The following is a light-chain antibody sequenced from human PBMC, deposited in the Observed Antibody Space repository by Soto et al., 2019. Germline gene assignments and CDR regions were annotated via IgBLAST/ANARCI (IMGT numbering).Light chain of an antibody. Sequence: DIVMTQSPLSLPVTPGEPASISCRSSQNLLHSNGYNYLDWYLQKPGQSPQLLIFLGSNRASGVPDRFRGVGPGTDFTLKSTEVELGEFGVYSARQSLQPPFIFGGGPRWRAN. CDR1: QNLLHSNGYNY. V-gene: IGKV2-28*01. CDR3: RQSLQPPFI. CDR2: LGS. J-gene: IGKJ4*01.